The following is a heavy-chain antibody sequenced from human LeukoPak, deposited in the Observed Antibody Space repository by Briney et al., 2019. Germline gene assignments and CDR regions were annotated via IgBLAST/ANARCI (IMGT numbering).Heavy chain of an antibody. CDR1: GFTFSSYA. CDR3: AKGRPYSSGPSVIEY. D-gene: IGHD6-19*01. V-gene: IGHV3-23*01. J-gene: IGHJ4*02. CDR2: ISNDGGTI. Sequence: PGGPLRLSCAASGFTFSSYAMSWVRQAPGKGLEWVAVISNDGGTIYYADSVKGRFTISRDSSKDTSYLQINSLRAEDTAVYYCAKGRPYSSGPSVIEYWGQGTLVTVSS.